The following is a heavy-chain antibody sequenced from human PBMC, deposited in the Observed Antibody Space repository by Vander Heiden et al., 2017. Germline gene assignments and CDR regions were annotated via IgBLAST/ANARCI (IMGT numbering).Heavy chain of an antibody. CDR3: ATGVITTFVPPGGGRY. CDR2: IKSKTDGGTI. D-gene: IGHD3-22*01. Sequence: ELQLVESGGGLVKPGGSLRLYCAASGFTFSNAWMSWVRQAPGKGLEWVGRIKSKTDGGTIDYAAPVKGRFTISRDDSKNMLYLQMNSLKTEDTAVYYCATGVITTFVPPGGGRYWGQGTLVTVSS. CDR1: GFTFSNAW. J-gene: IGHJ4*02. V-gene: IGHV3-15*01.